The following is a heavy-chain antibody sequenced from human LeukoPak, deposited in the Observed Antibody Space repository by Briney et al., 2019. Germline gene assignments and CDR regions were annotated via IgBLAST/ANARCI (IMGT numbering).Heavy chain of an antibody. D-gene: IGHD3-10*01. V-gene: IGHV3-23*01. Sequence: GGSLRLSCAASGFTFSSYAMSWVRQAPGKGLEWVSGISDSGTSTYYADSVKGRFTVSRDNSKNMVYLQMNSLRVEDAAVYYCAKIGDYLYTSGNRANWFDPWGQGTLVTVSS. J-gene: IGHJ5*02. CDR1: GFTFSSYA. CDR3: AKIGDYLYTSGNRANWFDP. CDR2: ISDSGTST.